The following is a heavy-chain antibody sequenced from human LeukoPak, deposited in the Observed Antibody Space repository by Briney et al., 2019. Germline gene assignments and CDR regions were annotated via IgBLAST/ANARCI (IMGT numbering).Heavy chain of an antibody. CDR2: ISWNGGST. J-gene: IGHJ4*02. Sequence: PGGSLRLSCAASGFTFDDYPMHWVRQAPGKGLEWVSLISWNGGSTYHADSVKGRFTISRDNDKNSLYLQMNSLRTDDTAFYFCAKAFDYYGSGSLDYWGQGTLVTVSS. CDR1: GFTFDDYP. CDR3: AKAFDYYGSGSLDY. V-gene: IGHV3-43*01. D-gene: IGHD3-10*01.